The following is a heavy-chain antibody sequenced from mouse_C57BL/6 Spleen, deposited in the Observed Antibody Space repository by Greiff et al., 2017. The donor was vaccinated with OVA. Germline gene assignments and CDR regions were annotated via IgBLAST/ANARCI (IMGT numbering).Heavy chain of an antibody. CDR1: GYTFTSYW. D-gene: IGHD2-5*01. J-gene: IGHJ1*03. CDR2: IYPGSGST. Sequence: QVQLQQPGAELVKPGASVKMSCKASGYTFTSYWITWVKQRPGQGLEWIGDIYPGSGSTNYHEKFKSKATLTVDTSSSTAYMQLSSLTSEDSAVYYCARSPSYYSNYDWYFDVWGTGTTVTVSS. V-gene: IGHV1-55*01. CDR3: ARSPSYYSNYDWYFDV.